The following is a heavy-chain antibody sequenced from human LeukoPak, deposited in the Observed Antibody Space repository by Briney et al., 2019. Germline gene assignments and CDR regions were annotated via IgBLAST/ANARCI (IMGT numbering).Heavy chain of an antibody. Sequence: GGSLRLSCAVSGLTFSDYGMHWVRQAPGKGLEWVAVIWYDGTNKYYADSVEGRFTISRDNSKNTLYLQMNSLRAEDTAVYYCARTRYNSGGGDYWGQGTPVTVSP. J-gene: IGHJ4*02. CDR2: IWYDGTNK. D-gene: IGHD6-19*01. CDR1: GLTFSDYG. V-gene: IGHV3-33*01. CDR3: ARTRYNSGGGDY.